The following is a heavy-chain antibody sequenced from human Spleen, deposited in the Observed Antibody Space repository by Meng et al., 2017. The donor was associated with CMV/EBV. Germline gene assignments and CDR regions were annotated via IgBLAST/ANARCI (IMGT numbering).Heavy chain of an antibody. J-gene: IGHJ6*02. Sequence: SETLSLTCTVSGGSISSYYWSWIRQPPGKGLEWIGYIYYSGSTNHNPSLKSRVTISVDTSKNQFSLKLSSVTAADTAVYYCAREIVTYGMDVWGQGTTVTVSS. CDR1: GGSISSYY. V-gene: IGHV4-59*01. CDR2: IYYSGST. D-gene: IGHD2-15*01. CDR3: AREIVTYGMDV.